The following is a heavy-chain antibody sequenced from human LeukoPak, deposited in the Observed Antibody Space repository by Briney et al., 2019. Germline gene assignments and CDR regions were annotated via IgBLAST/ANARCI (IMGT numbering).Heavy chain of an antibody. J-gene: IGHJ4*02. V-gene: IGHV3-21*01. Sequence: GGSLRLSCAASGFTFSSYSMNWVRQAPGKGLEWVSSISSSSSYIYYADSVKGRFTISRDNAKNSLYLQMNSLRAEDTAVYYCARDPHERTTVVTGFDYWGQGTLVTVSS. CDR1: GFTFSSYS. CDR2: ISSSSSYI. D-gene: IGHD4-23*01. CDR3: ARDPHERTTVVTGFDY.